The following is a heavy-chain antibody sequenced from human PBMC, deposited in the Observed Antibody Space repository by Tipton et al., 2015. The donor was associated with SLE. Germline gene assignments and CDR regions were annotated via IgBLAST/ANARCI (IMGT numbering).Heavy chain of an antibody. D-gene: IGHD3-22*01. Sequence: GYLRLSCVGSGFTFSNYDMTWVRQGPGKGLEWVSVISSGDGATTFYADSVKGRFTISRDDSKNMIYLQMNSLRAEDTAVYHCARDYYDSSGYYFLDSTFGLIDYWGHGTLLTVSS. CDR2: ISSGDGATT. CDR1: GFTFSNYD. CDR3: ARDYYDSSGYYFLDSTFGLIDY. V-gene: IGHV3-23*01. J-gene: IGHJ4*01.